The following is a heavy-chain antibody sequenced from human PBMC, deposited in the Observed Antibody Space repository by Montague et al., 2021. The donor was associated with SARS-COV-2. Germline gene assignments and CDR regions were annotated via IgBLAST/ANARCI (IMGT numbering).Heavy chain of an antibody. Sequence: SLRLSCAASGFTFSTYWMSWVRQVPGKGLEWVANIKEDGTEKYYVDSVKGRFTISRDNAKSSLFLHMNSLRADDTAVYYCAKDKWGGLDYWDQGTLVTVSS. CDR1: GFTFSTYW. CDR3: AKDKWGGLDY. D-gene: IGHD7-27*01. J-gene: IGHJ4*02. CDR2: IKEDGTEK. V-gene: IGHV3-7*01.